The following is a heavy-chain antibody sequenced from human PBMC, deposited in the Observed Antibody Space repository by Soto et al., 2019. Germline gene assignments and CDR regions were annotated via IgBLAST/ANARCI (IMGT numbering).Heavy chain of an antibody. Sequence: ASVKVSCKASGYTFTSYGISWVRQAPGQGLEWMGWISAYNRNTNYAQKLQGRVTMTTDTSTSTAYMELRSLRSDDTAVYYCARDKKIVVVTHPFFDYWGQGTLVTVSS. CDR3: ARDKKIVVVTHPFFDY. J-gene: IGHJ4*02. D-gene: IGHD3-22*01. CDR2: ISAYNRNT. CDR1: GYTFTSYG. V-gene: IGHV1-18*01.